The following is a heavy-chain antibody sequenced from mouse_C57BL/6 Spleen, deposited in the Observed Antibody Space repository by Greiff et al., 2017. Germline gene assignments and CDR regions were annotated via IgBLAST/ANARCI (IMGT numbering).Heavy chain of an antibody. CDR3: ALYYGYDGYFDV. V-gene: IGHV1-54*01. J-gene: IGHJ1*03. CDR1: GYAFTNYL. CDR2: INPGSGGT. D-gene: IGHD2-2*01. Sequence: QVQLKESGAELVRPGTSVKVSCKASGYAFTNYLIEWVKQRPGQGLEWIGVINPGSGGTNYNEKFKGKATLTADKSSSTAYMQLSSLTSEDSAVYFCALYYGYDGYFDVWGTGTTVTVSS.